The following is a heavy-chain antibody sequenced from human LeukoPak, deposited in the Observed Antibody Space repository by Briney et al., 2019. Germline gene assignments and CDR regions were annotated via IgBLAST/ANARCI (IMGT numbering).Heavy chain of an antibody. CDR2: IYYSGST. V-gene: IGHV4-59*01. Sequence: PSETLSLTCTVSGVSISSYYWSWIRQPPGKGLEWIGYIYYSGSTNYNPSLKSRVTISVDTSKNQFSLKLSSVTAADTAVYYCARDSYYYDSSGYYGCAFDTWGQGTMVTVSS. CDR1: GVSISSYY. CDR3: ARDSYYYDSSGYYGCAFDT. D-gene: IGHD3-22*01. J-gene: IGHJ3*02.